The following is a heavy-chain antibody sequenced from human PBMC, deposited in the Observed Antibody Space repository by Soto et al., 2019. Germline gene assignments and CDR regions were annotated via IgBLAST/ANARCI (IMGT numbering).Heavy chain of an antibody. Sequence: SGKVSCKASGGTFSRYTITWVRQAPGQGLEWMGGITPMFGTPNYAQKFQGRVTITADESTSTAYMELSSLRSEDTAMYYCARDGTLYDSSAYYYHYWGQGTLVTVSS. V-gene: IGHV1-69*13. J-gene: IGHJ4*02. CDR2: ITPMFGTP. CDR3: ARDGTLYDSSAYYYHY. D-gene: IGHD3-22*01. CDR1: GGTFSRYT.